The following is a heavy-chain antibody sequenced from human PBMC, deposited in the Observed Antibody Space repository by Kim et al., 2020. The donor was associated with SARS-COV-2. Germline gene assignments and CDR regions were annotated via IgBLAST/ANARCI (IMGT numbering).Heavy chain of an antibody. Sequence: ADSVKGQFTISRENAKNSLYLQMNSLRAEDTALYYCARRIVDGDYYFDYWGQGTLVTVSS. J-gene: IGHJ4*02. CDR3: ARRIVDGDYYFDY. V-gene: IGHV3-20*03. D-gene: IGHD4-17*01.